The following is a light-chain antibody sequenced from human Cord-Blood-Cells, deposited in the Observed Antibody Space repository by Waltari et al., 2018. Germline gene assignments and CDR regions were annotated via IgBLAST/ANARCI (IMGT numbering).Light chain of an antibody. V-gene: IGLV2-23*01. CDR1: SRGVRRSNL. CDR2: EGS. J-gene: IGLJ2*01. Sequence: QSALTQPASASAMPGQALTISCTGTSRGVRRSNLVSCYPQHPGNAPKLMCYEGSKRPSGLSKRCAGSKSCNTSSLTISGFHAEDLADYACCPYVGSSTVVVGGGTELTVL. CDR3: CPYVGSSTVV.